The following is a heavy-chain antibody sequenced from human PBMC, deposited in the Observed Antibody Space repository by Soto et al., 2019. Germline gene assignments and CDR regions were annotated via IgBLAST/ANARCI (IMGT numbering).Heavy chain of an antibody. V-gene: IGHV4-30-4*01. D-gene: IGHD4-17*01. Sequence: PSETLSLTCTVSGGSISSGDYYWSWIRQPPGKGLEWIGYIYYSGSTYYNPSLKSRVTISVDTSKNQFSLKLSSVTAADTAVYYCARDRSYYGDYVLDYWGQGTLVTVSS. CDR2: IYYSGST. CDR1: GGSISSGDYY. J-gene: IGHJ4*02. CDR3: ARDRSYYGDYVLDY.